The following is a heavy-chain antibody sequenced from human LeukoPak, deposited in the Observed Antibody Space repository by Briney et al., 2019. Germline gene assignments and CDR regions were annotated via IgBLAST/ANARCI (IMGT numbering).Heavy chain of an antibody. CDR1: GFTFSSYG. Sequence: PGRSLRLSCAASGFTFSSYGMHWVRQAPGKGLEWVAVISYDGSNKYYADSVQGRFTISRDNSKNTLYLQMNSLRAEDTAVYYCAKEGVIDGGNSISLYYFDYWGQGTLVAVSS. CDR3: AKEGVIDGGNSISLYYFDY. J-gene: IGHJ4*02. D-gene: IGHD4-23*01. V-gene: IGHV3-30*18. CDR2: ISYDGSNK.